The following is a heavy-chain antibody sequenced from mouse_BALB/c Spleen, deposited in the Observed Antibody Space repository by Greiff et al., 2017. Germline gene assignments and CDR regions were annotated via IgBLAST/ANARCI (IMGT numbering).Heavy chain of an antibody. J-gene: IGHJ4*01. D-gene: IGHD1-2*01. CDR1: GYSITSDYA. Sequence: VQLKQSGPGLVKPSQSLSLTCTVTGYSITSDYAWNWIRQFPGNTLEWMGYISYSGSTSYNPSLKSRISITRDTSKNQFFLQLNSVTTEDTATYYCARGPATGAMDYWGQGTSVTVSS. CDR2: ISYSGST. CDR3: ARGPATGAMDY. V-gene: IGHV3-2*02.